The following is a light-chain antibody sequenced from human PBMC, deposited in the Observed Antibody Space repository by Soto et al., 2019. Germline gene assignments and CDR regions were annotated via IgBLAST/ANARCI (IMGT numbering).Light chain of an antibody. Sequence: IVLTQCPDTLSLFRGXTATLSCLTSQTIGRNSVSWDQQKRGKAPRLCXXGTSTRATGIKERLSGSGSGKDFTLSISRMDPVDFAVYYCNQYASSPLLTFGGGTRLEIK. CDR1: QTIGRNS. V-gene: IGKV3-20*01. CDR3: NQYASSPLLT. CDR2: GTS. J-gene: IGKJ5*01.